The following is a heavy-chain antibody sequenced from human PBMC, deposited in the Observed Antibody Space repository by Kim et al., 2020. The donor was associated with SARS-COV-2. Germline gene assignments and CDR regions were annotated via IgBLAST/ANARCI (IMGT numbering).Heavy chain of an antibody. CDR3: ARHKVLISRLRGPFDY. D-gene: IGHD5-12*01. V-gene: IGHV4-34*01. CDR1: GGSFSGYY. CDR2: INHSGST. J-gene: IGHJ4*02. Sequence: SETLSLTCAVYGGSFSGYYWSWIRQPPGKGLEWIGEINHSGSTNYNPSLKSRVTISVDTSKNQFSLKLSSVTAADTAVYYCARHKVLISRLRGPFDYWGQGTLVTVSS.